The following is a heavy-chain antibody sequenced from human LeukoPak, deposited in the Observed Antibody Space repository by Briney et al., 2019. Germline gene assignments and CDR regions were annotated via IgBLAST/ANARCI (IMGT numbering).Heavy chain of an antibody. CDR2: FDPEDGET. V-gene: IGHV1-24*01. CDR1: GYTLTELS. CDR3: ARDLVGTGSNWFDP. D-gene: IGHD1-26*01. Sequence: ASVKVSCKVSGYTLTELSMHWVRQAPGKGLEWMGGFDPEDGETIYAQKFQGRVTMTTDTSTSTAYMELRSLRSDDTAVYYCARDLVGTGSNWFDPWGQGTLVTVSS. J-gene: IGHJ5*02.